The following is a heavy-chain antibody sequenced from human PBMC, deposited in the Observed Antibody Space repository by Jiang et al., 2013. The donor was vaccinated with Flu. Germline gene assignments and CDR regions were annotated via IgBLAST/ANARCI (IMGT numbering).Heavy chain of an antibody. Sequence: VLLKPSETLSLTCAVYGGSFSGYYWSWIRQPPGKGLEWIGEINHSGSTNYNPSLKSRVTISVDTSKNQFSLKLSSVTAADTAVYYCAPRDIVATIGAFDIWGQGTMVTVSS. V-gene: IGHV4-34*01. J-gene: IGHJ3*02. CDR1: GGSFSGYY. CDR2: INHSGST. CDR3: APRDIVATIGAFDI. D-gene: IGHD5-12*01.